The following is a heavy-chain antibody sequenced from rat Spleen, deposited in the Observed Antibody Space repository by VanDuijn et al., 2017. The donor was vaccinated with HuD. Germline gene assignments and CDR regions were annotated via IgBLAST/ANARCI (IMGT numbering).Heavy chain of an antibody. D-gene: IGHD1-2*01. V-gene: IGHV1-43*01. CDR2: INTGSAGT. CDR3: TTSNYYSSYIYLDA. Sequence: QVQLQQSGAELAKPGSSVKISCKASGYTFTSYYISWIKQTTGQGLEYIGDINTGSAGTNYNEKFKGKAKLTVDKSSSTAFMQRSSLTPDDSAVYYCTTSNYYSSYIYLDAWCQGASVTVSS. CDR1: GYTFTSYY. J-gene: IGHJ4*01.